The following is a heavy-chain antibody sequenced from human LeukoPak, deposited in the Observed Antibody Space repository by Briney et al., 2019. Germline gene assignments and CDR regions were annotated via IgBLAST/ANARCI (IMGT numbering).Heavy chain of an antibody. Sequence: PGGSLRFSCAASGFILSSYGMHWVRQAPGKGLEWVAVISYDGSNKYYADSVKGRFTISRDNSKNTLYLQMNSLRAEDTAVYYCAKQGDSSSWYYGYWGQGTLVTVSS. CDR1: GFILSSYG. J-gene: IGHJ4*02. V-gene: IGHV3-30*18. CDR3: AKQGDSSSWYYGY. D-gene: IGHD6-13*01. CDR2: ISYDGSNK.